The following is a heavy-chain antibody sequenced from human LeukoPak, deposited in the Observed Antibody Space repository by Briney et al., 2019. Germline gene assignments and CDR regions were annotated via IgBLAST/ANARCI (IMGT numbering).Heavy chain of an antibody. Sequence: RGASVKVSCKASGYTFTGYYMHWVRQAPGQGLEWMGWINPNSGGTNYAQKFQGRVTMTRDTSISTAYMELSRLRSEDTAVYYCALAVPSGSYRIDAFDIWGQGTMVTVSS. V-gene: IGHV1-2*02. CDR2: INPNSGGT. CDR3: ALAVPSGSYRIDAFDI. CDR1: GYTFTGYY. J-gene: IGHJ3*02. D-gene: IGHD3-10*01.